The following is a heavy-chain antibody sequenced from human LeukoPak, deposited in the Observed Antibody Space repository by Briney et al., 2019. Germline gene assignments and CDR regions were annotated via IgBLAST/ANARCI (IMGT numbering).Heavy chain of an antibody. CDR3: ANVVWGSYPDEFFDY. CDR2: ISSSSSYI. J-gene: IGHJ4*02. Sequence: GGSLRLSCAASGFTFSSYSMNWVRQAPGKGLEWVSSISSSSSYIYYADSVKGRFTISRDNAKNSLYLQMNSLRAEDTAVYYCANVVWGSYPDEFFDYWGQGTLVTVSS. CDR1: GFTFSSYS. V-gene: IGHV3-21*01. D-gene: IGHD3-16*02.